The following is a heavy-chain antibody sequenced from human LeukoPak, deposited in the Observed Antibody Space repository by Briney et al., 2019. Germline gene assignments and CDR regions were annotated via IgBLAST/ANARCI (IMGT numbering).Heavy chain of an antibody. D-gene: IGHD3-3*02. CDR1: GFTVTTNY. Sequence: GGSLILSCAASGFTVTTNYMNWVRQAPGKGLEWVSIIYSGATTYYADSVKGRFTISRDTSKNTVSLQMNSLRAEDTAVYFCARVGDHFHWNLDLWGRGTLVTVSS. CDR2: IYSGATT. V-gene: IGHV3-53*01. CDR3: ARVGDHFHWNLDL. J-gene: IGHJ2*01.